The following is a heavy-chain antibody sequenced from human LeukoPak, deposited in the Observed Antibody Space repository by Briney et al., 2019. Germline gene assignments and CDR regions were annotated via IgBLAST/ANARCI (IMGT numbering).Heavy chain of an antibody. CDR1: GFTFSSYA. CDR3: ASISEMAGDY. Sequence: GGSLRLSCAASGFTFSSYAMSWVRQAPGKGLEWVSYISSSGSTIYYADSVKGRFTISRDNAKNSLYLQMNSLRAEDTAVYYCASISEMAGDYWGQGTLVTVSS. J-gene: IGHJ4*02. D-gene: IGHD5-24*01. V-gene: IGHV3-48*03. CDR2: ISSSGSTI.